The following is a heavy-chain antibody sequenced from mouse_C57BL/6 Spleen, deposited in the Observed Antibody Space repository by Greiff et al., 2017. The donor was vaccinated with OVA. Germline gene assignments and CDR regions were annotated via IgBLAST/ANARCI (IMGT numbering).Heavy chain of an antibody. D-gene: IGHD3-1*01. CDR1: GFNIKDDY. CDR3: TPGGYEAWFAY. Sequence: VQLQQSGAELVRPGASVKLSCTASGFNIKDDYMHWVKQRPEQGLEWIGWIDPENGDTEYASKFQGKATITAATSSNTAYLQLSSLSSEDSSVNYCTPGGYEAWFAYWGQGTLVTVSA. CDR2: IDPENGDT. J-gene: IGHJ3*01. V-gene: IGHV14-4*01.